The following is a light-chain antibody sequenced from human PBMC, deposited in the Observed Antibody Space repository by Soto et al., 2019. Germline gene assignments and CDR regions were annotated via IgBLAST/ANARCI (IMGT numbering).Light chain of an antibody. CDR1: SSDVGSYNL. CDR2: EGS. J-gene: IGLJ2*01. V-gene: IGLV2-23*01. CDR3: CSYAGSSTYVV. Sequence: QSALTQPASVSGSPGQSITISCTGTSSDVGSYNLVSWYQQHPGKAPKLMIYEGSKRPSGVSNRFSGSKSGNTASVTISGLHAEDEADYYCCSYAGSSTYVVFGGGTKLTVL.